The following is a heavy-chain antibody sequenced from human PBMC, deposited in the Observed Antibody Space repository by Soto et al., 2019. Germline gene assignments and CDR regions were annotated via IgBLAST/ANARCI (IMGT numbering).Heavy chain of an antibody. Sequence: QVQLVESGGGVVQPGRSLRLSCAASGFTFSSYGMHWVRQAPGKGLEWVAVIWYDGSNKYYADSVKGRFTICRDNSKNTLYLQMNSLRAEDTAVYYCARDGSALHDYADYVLPRSHAFDIWGQGTMVTVSS. CDR2: IWYDGSNK. D-gene: IGHD4-17*01. V-gene: IGHV3-33*01. CDR3: ARDGSALHDYADYVLPRSHAFDI. J-gene: IGHJ3*02. CDR1: GFTFSSYG.